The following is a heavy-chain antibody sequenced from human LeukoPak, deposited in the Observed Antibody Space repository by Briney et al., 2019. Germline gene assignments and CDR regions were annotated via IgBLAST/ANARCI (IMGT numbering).Heavy chain of an antibody. D-gene: IGHD1-7*01. CDR3: AREELELDAFDI. CDR1: GGSIGSGSYY. J-gene: IGHJ3*02. Sequence: PSQTLSLTCTVSGGSIGSGSYYWSWIRQPAGKGLEWIGRIYTSGSTNYNPSLKSRVTISVDTSKNQFSLKLSSVTAADTAVYYCAREELELDAFDIWGQGTMVTVSP. CDR2: IYTSGST. V-gene: IGHV4-61*02.